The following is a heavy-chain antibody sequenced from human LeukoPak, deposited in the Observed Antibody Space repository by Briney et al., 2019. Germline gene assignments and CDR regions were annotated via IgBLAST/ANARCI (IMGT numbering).Heavy chain of an antibody. Sequence: SETLSLTCTVSGGSISSSSYYWGWIRQPPGKGLEWIGCIYYSGSTYYNPSLKSRVTISVDTSKNQFSLKLSSVTAADTAVYYCARRDYSNLDYWGQGTLVTVSS. V-gene: IGHV4-39*01. CDR2: IYYSGST. CDR1: GGSISSSSYY. D-gene: IGHD4-11*01. CDR3: ARRDYSNLDY. J-gene: IGHJ4*02.